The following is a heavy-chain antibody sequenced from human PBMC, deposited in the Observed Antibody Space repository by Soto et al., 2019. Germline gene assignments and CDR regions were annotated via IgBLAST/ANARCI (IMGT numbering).Heavy chain of an antibody. V-gene: IGHV4-59*08. Sequence: QVKLQESGPELVKPSETLSLTCTVSGGSISSYYWSWIRQPPGKGLEWIGYIYYSGSTNYNPSLKSRATISVDTSKNQFSLKLSSVTAADTAVYYCARRFGRNFDYWGQGTLVTVSS. J-gene: IGHJ4*02. CDR3: ARRFGRNFDY. D-gene: IGHD3-16*01. CDR1: GGSISSYY. CDR2: IYYSGST.